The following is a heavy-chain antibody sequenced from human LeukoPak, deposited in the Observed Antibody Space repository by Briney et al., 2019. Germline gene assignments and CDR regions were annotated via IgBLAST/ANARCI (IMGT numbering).Heavy chain of an antibody. D-gene: IGHD4-17*01. Sequence: SETLSLTCTVSGGSIRSSYYYWGWIRQPPGKGLEWIGSIYYSGSTYYNPSLKSRVTISVDTSKNQFSLKLSSVTAADTAVYYCARRDYGRGAFDIWGQGTMVTVSS. V-gene: IGHV4-39*01. J-gene: IGHJ3*02. CDR1: GGSIRSSYYY. CDR3: ARRDYGRGAFDI. CDR2: IYYSGST.